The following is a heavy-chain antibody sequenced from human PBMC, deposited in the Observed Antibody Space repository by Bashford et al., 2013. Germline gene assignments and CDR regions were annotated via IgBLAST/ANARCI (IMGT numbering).Heavy chain of an antibody. D-gene: IGHD3-3*02. CDR3: ARDHFVGGYRYYYYYYGMDV. J-gene: IGHJ6*02. V-gene: IGHV1-2*02. CDR1: GYTFTSYG. CDR2: INPNSGGT. Sequence: ASVKVSCKTSGYTFTSYGINWVRQAPGQGLEWMGWINPNSGGTNYAQKFQGRVTMTRDTSISTAYMELSRLRSDDTAVYYCARDHFVGGYRYYYYYYGMDVWGQGTTVTVSS.